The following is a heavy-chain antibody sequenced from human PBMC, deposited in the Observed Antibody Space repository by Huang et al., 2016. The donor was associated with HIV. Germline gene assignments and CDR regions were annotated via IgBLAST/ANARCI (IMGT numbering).Heavy chain of an antibody. CDR3: ASQHIGAAATWF. CDR1: GDFISSTNYY. Sequence: QLQLPESGPGQVKPSETLSLTCTVSGDFISSTNYYWGWIRQSPGKGLEWVGSVYQRGSTNYNPSLKSRVTLSVDTSRNQFSLRLNSVTAADTAVYYCASQHIGAAATWFWGRGTQVAVSS. V-gene: IGHV4-39*01. CDR2: VYQRGST. D-gene: IGHD6-13*01. J-gene: IGHJ4*02.